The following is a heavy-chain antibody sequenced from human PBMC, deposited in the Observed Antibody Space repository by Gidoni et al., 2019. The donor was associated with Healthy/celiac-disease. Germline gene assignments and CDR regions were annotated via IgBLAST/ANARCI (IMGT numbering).Heavy chain of an antibody. CDR3: AKDQVPRVVTAPLDY. CDR2: ISGSGGST. CDR1: GFTCSSYA. V-gene: IGHV3-23*01. D-gene: IGHD2-21*02. J-gene: IGHJ4*02. Sequence: EVQLLESGGGWVQPGGSLRLSGEASGFTCSSYAMSWVRQAPGKGLDWFSAISGSGGSTYYADSLKGRFTISRDNSKNTLYLQMNSLRAEDTAVYYCAKDQVPRVVTAPLDYWGQGTLVTVSS.